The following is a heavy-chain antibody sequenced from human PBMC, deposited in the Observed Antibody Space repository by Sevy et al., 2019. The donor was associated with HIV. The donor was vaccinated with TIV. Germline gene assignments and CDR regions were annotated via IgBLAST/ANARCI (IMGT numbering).Heavy chain of an antibody. V-gene: IGHV3-15*01. CDR3: TTEAVDCSTTTCSLAMDV. CDR2: IKSKIDGGTI. D-gene: IGHD2-2*01. CDR1: GFTFSNVW. J-gene: IGHJ6*02. Sequence: GGSLRLSCAASGFTFSNVWMSWVRQAPGKGLEWVGRIKSKIDGGTIDYAAPVKVRFTISSDDSKNTLYLQMNSLKTEDTAVYYCTTEAVDCSTTTCSLAMDVWGQGTTVTVSS.